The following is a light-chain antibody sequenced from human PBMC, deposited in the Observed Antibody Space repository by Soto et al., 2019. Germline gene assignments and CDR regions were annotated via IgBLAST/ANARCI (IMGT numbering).Light chain of an antibody. J-gene: IGLJ1*01. CDR2: EVR. V-gene: IGLV2-14*01. Sequence: QSVLTQPASVSGSPGQSITISCTGTSSDVGGYKFVSWYQQYPGKAPKLLIYEVRNRPSGVSDRFSGSKSGNTASLIISGLQADDEADYYCQSYDSSLSGYVFGTGTKVTVL. CDR3: QSYDSSLSGYV. CDR1: SSDVGGYKF.